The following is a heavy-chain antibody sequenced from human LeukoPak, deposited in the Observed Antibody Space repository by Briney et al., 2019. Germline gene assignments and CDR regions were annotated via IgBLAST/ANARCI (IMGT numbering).Heavy chain of an antibody. Sequence: SETLSLTCTVSGGSITSYYWSWIRQPPGKGLEWIGYIYYSGSTDYNPSLKSRVILSVDTSKNQFSLKLSSVTAADTAVYYCARDGTSGWDLEYWGQGTLVTVSS. D-gene: IGHD6-19*01. CDR3: ARDGTSGWDLEY. CDR1: GGSITSYY. V-gene: IGHV4-59*01. J-gene: IGHJ4*02. CDR2: IYYSGST.